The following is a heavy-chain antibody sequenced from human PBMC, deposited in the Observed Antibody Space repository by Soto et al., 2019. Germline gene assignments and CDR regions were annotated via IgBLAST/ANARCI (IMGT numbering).Heavy chain of an antibody. CDR2: ISDSGADT. CDR1: GFTFSNYA. Sequence: EVQLLESGGGLVQPGGSLRLSCAASGFTFSNYAMNWVRQAPGKGPEWVSSISDSGADTYHADSVKGRFTISRDNSKNTLYLQMNSLRAEDTALDYCAKGAVVALGDYWGQGTLVTVSS. J-gene: IGHJ4*02. V-gene: IGHV3-23*01. CDR3: AKGAVVALGDY.